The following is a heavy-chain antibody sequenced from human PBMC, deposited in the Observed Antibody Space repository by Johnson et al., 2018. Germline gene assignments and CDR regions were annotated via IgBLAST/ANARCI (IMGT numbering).Heavy chain of an antibody. CDR1: EFTFSTYG. CDR3: ARARMPYGDYLEYFQH. CDR2: MWYDGSNK. Sequence: QVQLVQSGGGVVQPGRSLRLSCAASEFTFSTYGMHWVRQAPGKGLEWVAVMWYDGSNKYYADSVKGRFTISRDNSKKTLYLQMNGLRAEDTAVYYCARARMPYGDYLEYFQHWGQGTLVTVSS. D-gene: IGHD4-17*01. V-gene: IGHV3-33*01. J-gene: IGHJ1*01.